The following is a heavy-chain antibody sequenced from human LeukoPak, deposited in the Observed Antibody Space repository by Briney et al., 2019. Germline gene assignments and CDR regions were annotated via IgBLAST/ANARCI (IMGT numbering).Heavy chain of an antibody. V-gene: IGHV3-23*01. Sequence: GGSLRLSCAASGFTFGNYAMSWVRQAPGQGLEWVSAISGSGGSTYYADSVKGRFTISRDNPKNTLYLQMNSLRAEDTAVYYCVKSGGACTSTSCPFDYWGQGTLVTVSS. D-gene: IGHD2-2*01. J-gene: IGHJ4*02. CDR1: GFTFGNYA. CDR3: VKSGGACTSTSCPFDY. CDR2: ISGSGGST.